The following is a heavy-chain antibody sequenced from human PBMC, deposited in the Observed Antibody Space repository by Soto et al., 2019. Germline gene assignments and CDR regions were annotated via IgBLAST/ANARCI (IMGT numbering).Heavy chain of an antibody. CDR1: GGSISSSNW. D-gene: IGHD3-16*01. J-gene: IGHJ5*02. CDR2: IYHSGST. Sequence: SETLSLTCAVSGGSISSSNWWSWVRQPPGKGLEWIGEIYHSGSTNYNPSLKSRVTISVDKSKNQFSLKPSSVTAADTAVYYCARGGVRSLKSNWFDPWGQGTLVTVSS. CDR3: ARGGVRSLKSNWFDP. V-gene: IGHV4-4*02.